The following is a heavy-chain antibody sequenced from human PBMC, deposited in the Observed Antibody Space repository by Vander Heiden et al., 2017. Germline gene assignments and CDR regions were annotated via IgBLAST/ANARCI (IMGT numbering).Heavy chain of an antibody. CDR2: IYYSGST. V-gene: IGHV4-31*03. Sequence: QVQLQESGPGLVKPSQTLSISCTVPAGSISTAGYYWSWIRQHPGKGLEWIGYIYYSGSTYYNPSLKSRVTISVDTSKNQFSLKLSSVTAADTAVYYCARGNWIRYYFDYWGQGTLVTVSS. D-gene: IGHD1-1*01. CDR3: ARGNWIRYYFDY. J-gene: IGHJ4*02. CDR1: AGSISTAGYY.